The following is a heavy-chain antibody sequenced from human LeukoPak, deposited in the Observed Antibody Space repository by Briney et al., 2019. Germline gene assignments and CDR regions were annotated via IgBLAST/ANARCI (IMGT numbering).Heavy chain of an antibody. CDR2: IKPDATEK. CDR1: GFSFTTSW. J-gene: IGHJ3*02. V-gene: IGHV3-7*01. CDR3: ARGVWSSRNAFDI. D-gene: IGHD1-14*01. Sequence: GGSLRLSCAAFGFSFTTSWMSWVRQAPGKGLEWVANIKPDATEKHYVDSVRGRFTISRDNAQNSLSLEMSSLRAEDTAVYYCARGVWSSRNAFDIWGQGTMVTVSS.